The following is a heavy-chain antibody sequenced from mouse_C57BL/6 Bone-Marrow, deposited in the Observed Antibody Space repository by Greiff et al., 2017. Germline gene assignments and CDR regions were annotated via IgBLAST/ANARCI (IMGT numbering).Heavy chain of an antibody. CDR2: ISYDGSN. V-gene: IGHV3-6*01. D-gene: IGHD1-1*01. CDR3: ASHYYYASSYYYFDY. CDR1: GYSITSGYY. J-gene: IGHJ2*01. Sequence: EVQLQQSGPGLVKPSQSLSLTCSVTGYSITSGYYWNWIRQFPGNKLEWMGYISYDGSNNYNPSLKNRISITRDTSQNQFFLKLNSVTTEDTATYYCASHYYYASSYYYFDYWGQGTTLTVSS.